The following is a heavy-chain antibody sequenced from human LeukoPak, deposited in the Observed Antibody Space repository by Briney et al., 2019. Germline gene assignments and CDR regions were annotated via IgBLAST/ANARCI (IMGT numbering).Heavy chain of an antibody. CDR3: AGKRHYYGSGYDAFDI. Sequence: SETLSLTCTVSGGSLSSSSYYWGWIRQPPGTGLEWIGSIYYSGSTYYNPSLKSRVTISVDTSKNQFSLKLSSVTAADTAVYYCAGKRHYYGSGYDAFDIWGQGTMVTVSS. J-gene: IGHJ3*02. CDR1: GGSLSSSSYY. CDR2: IYYSGST. D-gene: IGHD3-10*01. V-gene: IGHV4-39*07.